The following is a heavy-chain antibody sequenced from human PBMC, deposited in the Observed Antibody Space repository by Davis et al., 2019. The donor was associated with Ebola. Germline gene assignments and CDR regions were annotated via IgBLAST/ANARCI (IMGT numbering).Heavy chain of an antibody. V-gene: IGHV3-23*01. J-gene: IGHJ3*01. CDR2: LVLSADT. Sequence: GESLKISCAASGFVFSNYVMSWVRRAPGKGLEWVSTLVLSADTYYADSVKGRFIISRDNSKNTLHLQMNSLRVEDTAIYYCAKDTSSIWFDVWGQGTMVTVSS. CDR3: AKDTSSIWFDV. D-gene: IGHD6-13*01. CDR1: GFVFSNYV.